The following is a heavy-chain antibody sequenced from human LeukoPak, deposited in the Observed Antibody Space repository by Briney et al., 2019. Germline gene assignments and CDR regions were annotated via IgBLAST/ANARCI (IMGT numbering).Heavy chain of an antibody. J-gene: IGHJ4*02. CDR3: AKDQDLYCRGGTCFSTLAY. D-gene: IGHD2-15*01. CDR1: GFTFSSYG. V-gene: IGHV3-30*02. Sequence: GGSLRLSCATSGFTFSSYGIHWVRQAPGKGLEWVAFIRYDGRSKYYADSVKGRFTISRDNSKNTLYMQVNSLRVEDTAVYYCAKDQDLYCRGGTCFSTLAYWGQGNLVTVSS. CDR2: IRYDGRSK.